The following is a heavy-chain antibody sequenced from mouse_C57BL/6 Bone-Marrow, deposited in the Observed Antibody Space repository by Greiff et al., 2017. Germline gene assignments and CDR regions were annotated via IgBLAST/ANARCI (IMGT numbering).Heavy chain of an antibody. J-gene: IGHJ2*01. CDR1: GYTFTSYW. D-gene: IGHD1-1*01. V-gene: IGHV1-55*01. CDR2: IYPGSGST. CDR3: ARGYYGSSYSYYFDY. Sequence: VQLQQPGAELVKPGASVKMSCKASGYTFTSYWITWVKQRPGQGLEWIGDIYPGSGSTNYNEKFKSKATLTVDTSSSTAYMQLSSLTSEDSAVYYCARGYYGSSYSYYFDYWGQGTTLTVSS.